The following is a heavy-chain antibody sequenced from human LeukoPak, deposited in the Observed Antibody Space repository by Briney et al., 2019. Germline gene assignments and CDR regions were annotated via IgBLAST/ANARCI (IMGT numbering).Heavy chain of an antibody. Sequence: PSETLSLTCTVSGGSISSYYWSWIRQPAGKGLEWIGRIYTSGSTNYNPSLKSRVTMSVDTSKNQFSLKLSSVTAADTAVYYCASSSPRRYYYYMDVWGKGTTVTVSS. J-gene: IGHJ6*03. CDR1: GGSISSYY. CDR2: IYTSGST. V-gene: IGHV4-4*07. D-gene: IGHD6-13*01. CDR3: ASSSPRRYYYYMDV.